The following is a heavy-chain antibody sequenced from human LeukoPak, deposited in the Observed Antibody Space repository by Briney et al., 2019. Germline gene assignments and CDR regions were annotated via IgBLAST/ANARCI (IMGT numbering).Heavy chain of an antibody. CDR1: AFTFSDFW. J-gene: IGHJ4*02. Sequence: PGGSLRLSCEASAFTFSDFWISWVRQTPGKGLEWVANIKQAGNEKHYVDSVKGRLTISKDNAKNSLYLQMNSLRVEDTAVYYCAREGREMTGFDYWGQGTLVTVSP. CDR2: IKQAGNEK. D-gene: IGHD1-14*01. V-gene: IGHV3-7*01. CDR3: AREGREMTGFDY.